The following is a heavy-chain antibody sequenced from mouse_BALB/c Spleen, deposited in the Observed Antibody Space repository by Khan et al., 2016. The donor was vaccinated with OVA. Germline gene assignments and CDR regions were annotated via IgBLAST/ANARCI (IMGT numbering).Heavy chain of an antibody. V-gene: IGHV3-2*02. J-gene: IGHJ2*01. D-gene: IGHD1-1*01. CDR3: ARGNYYGYYFDY. CDR1: GYSITSNYA. Sequence: EVQLHESGPGLVKPSQSLSLTCTVTGYSITSNYAWNWIRQFPGNKLEWMGYISYSDSTSYNPSLKSRISITRDTSQNQFFLQLNSVTTEDTATYYCARGNYYGYYFDYWGQGTTLTVSS. CDR2: ISYSDST.